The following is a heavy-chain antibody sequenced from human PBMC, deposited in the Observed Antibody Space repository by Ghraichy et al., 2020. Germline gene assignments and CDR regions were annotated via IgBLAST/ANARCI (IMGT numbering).Heavy chain of an antibody. CDR1: GYTFTSYA. CDR2: INAGNGNT. CDR3: AREPIYYGSGYNWYFDL. J-gene: IGHJ2*01. V-gene: IGHV1-3*01. Sequence: ASVKVTCKASGYTFTSYAMHWVRQAPGQRLEWMGWINAGNGNTKYSQKFQGRVTITRDTSASTAYMELSSLRSEDTAVYYCAREPIYYGSGYNWYFDLWGRGTLVTVSS. D-gene: IGHD3-10*01.